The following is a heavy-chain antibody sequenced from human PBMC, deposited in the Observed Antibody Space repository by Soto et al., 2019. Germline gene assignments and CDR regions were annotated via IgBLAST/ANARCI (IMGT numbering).Heavy chain of an antibody. Sequence: PSETLSLTCAVYGGSFSGYYWSWIRQPPGKGLEWIGEINHSGSTNYNPSLKSRVTISVDTSKNQFSLKLSSVTAADTAVYYCARFYCSGGSCYSIFDCWGQGTLVTVSS. CDR1: GGSFSGYY. D-gene: IGHD2-15*01. V-gene: IGHV4-34*01. CDR3: ARFYCSGGSCYSIFDC. J-gene: IGHJ4*02. CDR2: INHSGST.